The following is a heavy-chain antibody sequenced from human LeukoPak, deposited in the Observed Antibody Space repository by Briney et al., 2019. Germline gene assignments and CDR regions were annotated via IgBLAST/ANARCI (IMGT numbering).Heavy chain of an antibody. CDR2: IYTSGST. Sequence: SETLSLSCSVSGGFNTHYYWSWIRQPAGKGLEWIGRIYTSGSTNYNPSLKSRVTMSVDTSKNQFSLKLSSVTAADTAVYYCARGAGAIRRWGQGTLVTVSS. CDR1: GGFNTHYY. CDR3: ARGAGAIRR. D-gene: IGHD2-2*02. V-gene: IGHV4-4*07. J-gene: IGHJ4*02.